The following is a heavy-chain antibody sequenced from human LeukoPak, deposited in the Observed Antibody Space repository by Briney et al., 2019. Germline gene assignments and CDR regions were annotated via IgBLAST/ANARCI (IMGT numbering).Heavy chain of an antibody. CDR3: ARDRGYSTFDY. CDR2: IKQDGSEK. Sequence: GGSLRLSCAASGFTFSSYWMSWVRQAPGKGLEWVANIKQDGSEKYYVDSVKGRFTISRDNAKNSLYLRMNSLRVDDTAVYYCARDRGYSTFDYWGQGTLVTVSS. CDR1: GFTFSSYW. J-gene: IGHJ4*02. D-gene: IGHD4-23*01. V-gene: IGHV3-7*01.